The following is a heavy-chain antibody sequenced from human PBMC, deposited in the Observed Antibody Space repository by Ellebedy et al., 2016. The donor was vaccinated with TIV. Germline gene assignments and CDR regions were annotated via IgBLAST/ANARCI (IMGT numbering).Heavy chain of an antibody. D-gene: IGHD1-1*01. CDR2: IYPGDSETIT. J-gene: IGHJ4*02. Sequence: GESLKISCKGSGCSFTTYWIGWVRQMPGIGLQWMGIIYPGDSETITRYSPSFQGHVTISVDNSINTAYLQWSSLKASDTAMYYCARQGERPFDFWGQGTLVTVSS. CDR1: GCSFTTYW. CDR3: ARQGERPFDF. V-gene: IGHV5-51*01.